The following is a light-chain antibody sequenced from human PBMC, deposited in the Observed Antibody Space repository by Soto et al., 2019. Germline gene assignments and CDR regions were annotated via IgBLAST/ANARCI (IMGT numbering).Light chain of an antibody. J-gene: IGKJ1*01. CDR3: QQYNNWPQT. CDR1: QNIHTN. V-gene: IGKV3-15*01. CDR2: GAS. Sequence: EIVMTQSPATLSVSPGERATLSCRAGQNIHTNLAWYQQKPGQAPRLLIYGASTRATGIPARFSGSGSGTEFTLTIGSLQSEDFAVYYCQQYNNWPQTFGQGTKVDIK.